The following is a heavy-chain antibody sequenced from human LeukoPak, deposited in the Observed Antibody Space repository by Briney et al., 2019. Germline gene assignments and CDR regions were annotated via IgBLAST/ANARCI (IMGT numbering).Heavy chain of an antibody. CDR2: IWYDGSNK. V-gene: IGHV3-33*01. J-gene: IGHJ5*02. CDR3: ARARNDYDSSGFSALDL. D-gene: IGHD3-22*01. Sequence: PGGSLRLSCAASGFTFSSYGMHWVRQAPGKGLEWVAVIWYDGSNKYCADSVKGRFTISRDNSTNTLYLQVNSLRAEDTAVYYCARARNDYDSSGFSALDLWGQGTLVTVSS. CDR1: GFTFSSYG.